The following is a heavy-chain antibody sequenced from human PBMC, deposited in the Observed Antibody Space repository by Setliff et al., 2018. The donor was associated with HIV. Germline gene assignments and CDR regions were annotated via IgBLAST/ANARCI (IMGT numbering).Heavy chain of an antibody. J-gene: IGHJ4*02. V-gene: IGHV1-2*02. D-gene: IGHD4-17*01. CDR2: INPNSGGT. CDR1: GYSFTGCH. CDR3: ARDTVKATFSDY. Sequence: ASVKVSCKASGYSFTGCHMHWVRQAPGQGLEWMGWINPNSGGTNYAQKFQGRVTMTTDTSISTVYMELSSLTSADTAVYYCARDTVKATFSDYWGQGTLVTVSS.